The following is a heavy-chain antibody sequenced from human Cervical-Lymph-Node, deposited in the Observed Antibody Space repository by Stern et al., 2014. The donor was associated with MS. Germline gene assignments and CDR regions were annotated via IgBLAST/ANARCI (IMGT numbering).Heavy chain of an antibody. Sequence: VQLVESGAEVQKPGASVTVSCKASGYTFNHYYIDWVRQAPGQGLEWMGIIQPSSGDTTYERKFQGRVTLTSDTSTSTVYMELSSLRSDDTAVYFCARGKVTTTTLDHWGQGTLVTVSS. CDR3: ARGKVTTTTLDH. D-gene: IGHD4-17*01. CDR2: IQPSSGDT. V-gene: IGHV1-46*02. CDR1: GYTFNHYY. J-gene: IGHJ4*02.